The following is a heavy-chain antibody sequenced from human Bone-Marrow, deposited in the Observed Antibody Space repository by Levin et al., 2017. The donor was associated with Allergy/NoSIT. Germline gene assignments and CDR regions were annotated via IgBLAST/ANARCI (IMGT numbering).Heavy chain of an antibody. CDR1: GFTFSSYG. CDR3: ATHSPSWEWLIGH. Sequence: GGSLRLSCAASGFTFSSYGIHWVRQAPGKGLEWVALISYNGNNKYYVDSVKGRFTISRDNSKNTLYLQMNSLRAEDTAVYYCATHSPSWEWLIGHWGQGALVTVSS. J-gene: IGHJ4*02. D-gene: IGHD6-19*01. CDR2: ISYNGNNK. V-gene: IGHV3-30*03.